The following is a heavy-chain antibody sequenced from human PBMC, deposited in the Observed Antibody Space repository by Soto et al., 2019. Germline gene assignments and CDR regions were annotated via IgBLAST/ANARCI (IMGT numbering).Heavy chain of an antibody. J-gene: IGHJ4*02. CDR1: GFAFSSYT. CDR2: ISASGGST. Sequence: HPGGSLRLSCAASGFAFSSYTMSWVRQTPGKGLEWVSSISASGGSTYYGDSLKGRFTISRDNSKNTLNLHIKSLGVEDSAVYYCAKDRGGFARGWEYYDFWGQGTQVTVPQ. V-gene: IGHV3-23*01. D-gene: IGHD6-19*01. CDR3: AKDRGGFARGWEYYDF.